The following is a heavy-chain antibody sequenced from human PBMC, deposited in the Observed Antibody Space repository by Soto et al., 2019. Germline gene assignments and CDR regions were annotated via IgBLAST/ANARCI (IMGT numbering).Heavy chain of an antibody. CDR1: GGTFSSYA. V-gene: IGHV1-69*13. J-gene: IGHJ5*02. CDR3: ARVTSPRNWFDP. D-gene: IGHD1-20*01. CDR2: IIPIFGTA. Sequence: SVKVSCKASGGTFSSYAISWVRQAPGQGLEWMGGIIPIFGTANYAQKFQGRVTITADESTSTAYMELSSLRSEDTAVYYCARVTSPRNWFDPWGQGTLVTVSS.